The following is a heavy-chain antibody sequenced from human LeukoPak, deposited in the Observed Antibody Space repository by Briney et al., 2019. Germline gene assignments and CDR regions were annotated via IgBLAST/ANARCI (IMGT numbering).Heavy chain of an antibody. D-gene: IGHD3-22*01. Sequence: GGSLRLSCAASGFTFSSYWMSWVRQAPGKGLEWVANIKQDGSEKYYVDSVKGRFTISRDNAKNSLYLQMNSLRAEDTAVYYCARDRGYYXDSSGYXXYYWGQXTLVTVSS. V-gene: IGHV3-7*01. J-gene: IGHJ4*02. CDR2: IKQDGSEK. CDR1: GFTFSSYW. CDR3: ARDRGYYXDSSGYXXYY.